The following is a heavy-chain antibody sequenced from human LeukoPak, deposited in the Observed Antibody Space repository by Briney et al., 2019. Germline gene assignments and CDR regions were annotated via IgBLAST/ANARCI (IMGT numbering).Heavy chain of an antibody. CDR3: ARDGLYDYVWGSYRPEDYYYGMDV. J-gene: IGHJ6*02. CDR2: ISAYNGNT. Sequence: ASVKVSCKAPGYTFTSYGISWVRQAPGQGLEWMGWISAYNGNTNYAQKLQGRVTMTTDTSTSTAYMELRSLRSDDTAVYYCARDGLYDYVWGSYRPEDYYYGMDVWGQGTTVTVSS. CDR1: GYTFTSYG. D-gene: IGHD3-16*02. V-gene: IGHV1-18*01.